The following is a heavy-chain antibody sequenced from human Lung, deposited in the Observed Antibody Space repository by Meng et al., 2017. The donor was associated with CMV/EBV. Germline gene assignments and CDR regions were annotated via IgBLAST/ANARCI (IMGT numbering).Heavy chain of an antibody. D-gene: IGHD3-9*01. CDR2: INTYSGDT. CDR3: ARDRPQSAGGDFDWFYIGGADP. CDR1: GYTFFSFG. J-gene: IGHJ5*02. Sequence: ASVKVSXKASGYTFFSFGITWVRQAPGQGLEWMGWINTYSGDTKYPQKLQGRVTMTTDTSTSTAYMELRSLRSDDTAVYYCARDRPQSAGGDFDWFYIGGADPCGQGXLVTVSS. V-gene: IGHV1-18*01.